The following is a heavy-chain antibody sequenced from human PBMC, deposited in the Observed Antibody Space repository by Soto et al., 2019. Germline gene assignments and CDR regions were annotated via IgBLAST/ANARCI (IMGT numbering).Heavy chain of an antibody. V-gene: IGHV1-69*01. J-gene: IGHJ3*02. CDR3: ARPRPHGAARSLPAFDI. CDR1: GGTFSSYA. D-gene: IGHD2-15*01. CDR2: IIPIFGTA. Sequence: QVQLVQSGAEVKKTGSSVKVSCKASGGTFSSYAISWVRQAPGQGLEWMGGIIPIFGTANYAQKLQGRVTITADESTSTAYIDLSSLRSADTAVYYCARPRPHGAARSLPAFDIWGQGTMVSGS.